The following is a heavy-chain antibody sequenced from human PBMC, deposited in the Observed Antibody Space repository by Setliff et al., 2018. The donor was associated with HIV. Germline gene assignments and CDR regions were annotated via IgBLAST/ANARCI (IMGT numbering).Heavy chain of an antibody. CDR1: GYSISDGYY. V-gene: IGHV4-38-2*01. Sequence: PSETLSLTCAVSGYSISDGYYWGWIRQPPGKGPEWIGSIHHSGSAHFNPSLKSRVAMSVDTSENQFSLTLSSVTAADTAVYYCARAGGARRYYYYYMDVWGKGTTVTVSS. CDR2: IHHSGSA. D-gene: IGHD1-26*01. CDR3: ARAGGARRYYYYYMDV. J-gene: IGHJ6*03.